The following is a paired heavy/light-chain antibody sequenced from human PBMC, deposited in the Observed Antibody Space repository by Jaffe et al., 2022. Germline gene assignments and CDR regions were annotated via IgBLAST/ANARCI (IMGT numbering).Light chain of an antibody. J-gene: IGKJ2*01. CDR1: QSVSGSH. Sequence: EIVLTQSPGTLSLSPGERATLSCRASQSVSGSHLAWYQQKPGQAPRLLISGASSRATGIPDRFSGRGSGTDFTLTISRLEPEDFAVYYCQQYGSSPYTFGQGTKLEIK. V-gene: IGKV3-20*01. CDR2: GAS. CDR3: QQYGSSPYT.
Heavy chain of an antibody. D-gene: IGHD6-13*01. CDR2: MSYSGIT. Sequence: QVQLQESGPGLVKPSETLSLTCTVSSGFISTSYWSWIRQPPGKGLEWIGYMSYSGITNYNPSLKSRVTISVDTSKNQFSLKLSSVTAADTAVYYCARGASSWFSWGQGTLVTVSS. CDR1: SGFISTSY. CDR3: ARGASSWFS. J-gene: IGHJ4*02. V-gene: IGHV4-59*01.